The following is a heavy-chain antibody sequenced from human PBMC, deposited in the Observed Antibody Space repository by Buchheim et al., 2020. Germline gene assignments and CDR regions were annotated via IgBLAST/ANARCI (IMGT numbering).Heavy chain of an antibody. Sequence: EVQLVESGGGLVEPGGSLRVSCVVSGLNFSNAWMNWVRQARGKGMEWVGRIKRKTDGETTDFAAPVKTRFTITRDDYKNMVDLQMNSLKTEDTAMYYCTTGHCTGGRCYDYWGQGTL. CDR1: GLNFSNAW. CDR3: TTGHCTGGRCYDY. V-gene: IGHV3-15*07. D-gene: IGHD2-15*01. CDR2: IKRKTDGETT. J-gene: IGHJ4*02.